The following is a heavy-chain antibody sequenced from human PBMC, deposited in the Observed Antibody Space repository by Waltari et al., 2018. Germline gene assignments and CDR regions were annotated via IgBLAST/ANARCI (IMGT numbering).Heavy chain of an antibody. V-gene: IGHV4-39*01. Sequence: QLQLQESGPGLVKPSETLSLTCTVSGGSISSSSYYWGWIRQPPGKGLEWIGSIYYSGSTCYNPSLNSRVTISVDTSKNQFSLKLSSVTAADTAVYYCARRRLVGATMGGSYFDYWGQGTLVTVSS. J-gene: IGHJ4*02. D-gene: IGHD1-26*01. CDR1: GGSISSSSYY. CDR3: ARRRLVGATMGGSYFDY. CDR2: IYYSGST.